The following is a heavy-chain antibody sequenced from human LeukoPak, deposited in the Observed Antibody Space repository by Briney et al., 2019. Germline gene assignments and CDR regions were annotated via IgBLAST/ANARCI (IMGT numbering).Heavy chain of an antibody. Sequence: GGSLRLSCAASGFTFSSYGMDWVRQAPGKGLEWVAVIWYDGSNKYYADSVKGRFTISRDNSKNTLYLQMNSLRAEDTSVYYCASSYGDYHTVWGQGTLVTVSS. CDR3: ASSYGDYHTV. CDR1: GFTFSSYG. CDR2: IWYDGSNK. V-gene: IGHV3-33*01. D-gene: IGHD4-17*01. J-gene: IGHJ4*02.